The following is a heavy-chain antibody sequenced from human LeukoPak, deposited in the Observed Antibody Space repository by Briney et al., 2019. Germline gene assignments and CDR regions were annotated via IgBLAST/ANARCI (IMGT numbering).Heavy chain of an antibody. Sequence: GGSLRLSCAAFGFTFSSYAMHWVRQAPGKGLEWVAFIRNDGSNKYYADSVKGRFTISRDNSKNTLYLQMNSLRDEDTAVYYCAKDYSSSWASFDYWGQGTLVTVSS. CDR3: AKDYSSSWASFDY. D-gene: IGHD6-13*01. V-gene: IGHV3-30*02. CDR1: GFTFSSYA. J-gene: IGHJ4*02. CDR2: IRNDGSNK.